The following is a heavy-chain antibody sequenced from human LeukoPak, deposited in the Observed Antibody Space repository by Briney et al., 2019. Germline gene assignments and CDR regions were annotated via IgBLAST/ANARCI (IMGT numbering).Heavy chain of an antibody. Sequence: GGSLRLSCAASGFTFDDYGMSWVRQAPGQGLEWVSGIYWNGGSTGYADTVQGGVTISRDNAKNALYLQMNSLGADDTAFYYCARASFSGSLDHFDYWGQGTLVTVSS. D-gene: IGHD1-26*01. CDR1: GFTFDDYG. V-gene: IGHV3-20*04. CDR2: IYWNGGST. CDR3: ARASFSGSLDHFDY. J-gene: IGHJ4*02.